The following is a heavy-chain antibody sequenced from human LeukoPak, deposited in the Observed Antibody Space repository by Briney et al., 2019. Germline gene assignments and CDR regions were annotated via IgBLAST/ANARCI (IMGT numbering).Heavy chain of an antibody. J-gene: IGHJ5*02. CDR2: MNPNSGNT. CDR3: ARGLRYYDILTGYYISPHNNWFDP. CDR1: GYTFTSYD. V-gene: IGHV1-8*01. Sequence: ASVKVSCKASGYTFTSYDINWVRQATGQGLEWMGWMNPNSGNTGYAQKFQGRVTMTRNTSISTAYMELSSLRSEDTAVYYCARGLRYYDILTGYYISPHNNWFDPWGQGTLVTVSS. D-gene: IGHD3-9*01.